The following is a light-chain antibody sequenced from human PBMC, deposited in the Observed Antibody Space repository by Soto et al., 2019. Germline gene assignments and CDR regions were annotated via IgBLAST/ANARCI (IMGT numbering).Light chain of an antibody. CDR2: AAS. CDR1: QGISTY. CDR3: QQSYNTTWT. V-gene: IGKV1-39*01. Sequence: SSLSASVGDRVTITCRASQGISTYLNWYQQKPGKAPKLLIYAASSLQSGVPSRFSGSGSETDFTLTIRSLQPEDFATYSCQQSYNTTWTFGQGPKV. J-gene: IGKJ1*01.